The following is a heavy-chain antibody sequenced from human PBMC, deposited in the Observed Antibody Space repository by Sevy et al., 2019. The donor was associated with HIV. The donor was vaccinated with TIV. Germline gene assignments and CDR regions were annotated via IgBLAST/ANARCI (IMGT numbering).Heavy chain of an antibody. V-gene: IGHV3-30-3*01. CDR1: GFTFSSYA. Sequence: GGSLRLSCAASGFTFSSYAMHWVRQAPGKGLEWVAVISYDGSNKYYADSVKGRFTISRDNSKNTLYLQMNSLRAEDMAVYYCARELEGLRVVVAATAYYYYGMDVWGQGTTVTVSS. CDR2: ISYDGSNK. D-gene: IGHD2-15*01. J-gene: IGHJ6*02. CDR3: ARELEGLRVVVAATAYYYYGMDV.